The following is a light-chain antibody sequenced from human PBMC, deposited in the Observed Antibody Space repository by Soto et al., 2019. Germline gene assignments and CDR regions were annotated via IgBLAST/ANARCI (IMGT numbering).Light chain of an antibody. J-gene: IGKJ4*01. CDR3: QYYGHSPPVT. CDR1: QSVSSSY. V-gene: IGKV3-20*01. Sequence: EIVLTQSPGTLSLSPGERATLSCRASQSVSSSYLTWYRQKGGQAPRLLIYGASSRATGTPDRFSGSGSGTDFTLTISRLEPEDFVVYYCQYYGHSPPVTFGGGTKVEIK. CDR2: GAS.